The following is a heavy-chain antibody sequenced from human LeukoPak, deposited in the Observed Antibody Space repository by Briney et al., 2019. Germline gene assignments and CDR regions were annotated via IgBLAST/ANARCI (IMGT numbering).Heavy chain of an antibody. CDR3: ARGAVVVPGYYYYMDV. V-gene: IGHV4-59*01. D-gene: IGHD2-2*01. J-gene: IGHJ6*03. CDR1: GGSISSCY. Sequence: PSETLSLTCTVSGGSISSCYWSWVRQPPGKGLEWIGYIYYSGSTNYNPSLKSRVTISVDTSKNQFSLKLSSVTAADTAVYYCARGAVVVPGYYYYMDVWGKGTTVTVSS. CDR2: IYYSGST.